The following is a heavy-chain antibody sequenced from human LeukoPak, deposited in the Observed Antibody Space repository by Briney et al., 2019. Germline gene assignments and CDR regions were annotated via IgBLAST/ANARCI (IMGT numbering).Heavy chain of an antibody. Sequence: GGSLRLSCAASGFTFSSYGMHWVRQAPGKGLEWVAVISYDGSNKYYADSVKGRFTISRDNAKNSLYLQMNSLRAEDTAVYYCARDLSSILDVWGQGTTVTVSS. CDR2: ISYDGSNK. V-gene: IGHV3-30*03. CDR3: ARDLSSILDV. J-gene: IGHJ6*02. CDR1: GFTFSSYG. D-gene: IGHD2-21*01.